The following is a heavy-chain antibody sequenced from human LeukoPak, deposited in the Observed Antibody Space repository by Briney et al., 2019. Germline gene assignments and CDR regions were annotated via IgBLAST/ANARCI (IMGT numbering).Heavy chain of an antibody. CDR2: IYSDGST. J-gene: IGHJ4*02. CDR1: GFTVSSNY. D-gene: IGHD2/OR15-2a*01. CDR3: ARFVTLDY. Sequence: PGGSLRLSCAASGFTVSSNYMSWVRQAPGKGLEWVSLIYSDGSTYHADSVKGRFTISRDNSKNTLYLQMNSLRAEDTAVYYCARFVTLDYWGQGTLVTVSS. V-gene: IGHV3-53*01.